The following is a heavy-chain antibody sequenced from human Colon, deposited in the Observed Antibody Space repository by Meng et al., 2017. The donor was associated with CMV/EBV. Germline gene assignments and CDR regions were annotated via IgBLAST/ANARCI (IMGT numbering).Heavy chain of an antibody. J-gene: IGHJ4*02. CDR3: AREYSSFDY. V-gene: IGHV4-59*01. Sequence: SETLSLTCNVSGGSISSFYWHWIRQSPGKGLEWIGYISYSGTTNYNPSLKSRVTISQDTSKNQFSLKLTSVTPADTAVYYCAREYSSFDYWGQGTLVTVSS. D-gene: IGHD5-18*01. CDR2: ISYSGTT. CDR1: GGSISSFY.